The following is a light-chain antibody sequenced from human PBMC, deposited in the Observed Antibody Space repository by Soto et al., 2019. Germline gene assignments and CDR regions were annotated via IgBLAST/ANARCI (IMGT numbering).Light chain of an antibody. CDR3: QQRSNWPPKLT. CDR2: DAS. CDR1: QSVSSY. Sequence: EIVLTQSPATLSLSPGKRATLSCRASQSVSSYLAWYQQKPGQAPRLLIYDASNRATGIPARFSGSGSGTDFTLTISSLEPEDFAVYYCQQRSNWPPKLTFGGGTKVGIK. J-gene: IGKJ4*01. V-gene: IGKV3-11*01.